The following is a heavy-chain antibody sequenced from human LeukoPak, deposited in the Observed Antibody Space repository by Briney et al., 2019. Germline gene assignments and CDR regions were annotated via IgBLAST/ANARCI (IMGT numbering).Heavy chain of an antibody. D-gene: IGHD6-19*01. CDR2: TYIRSKWYT. V-gene: IGHV6-1*01. Sequence: SPTLSLTCAISGDTVSSNIVAWDWLTQSPSRGLEWRGRTYIRSKWYTDYVVSRKSLITINPNTSKNKFSRQLNSVTPDVTALSYCGRGGWYVLAWGPGNLVTVSS. CDR3: GRGGWYVLA. J-gene: IGHJ4*02. CDR1: GDTVSSNIVA.